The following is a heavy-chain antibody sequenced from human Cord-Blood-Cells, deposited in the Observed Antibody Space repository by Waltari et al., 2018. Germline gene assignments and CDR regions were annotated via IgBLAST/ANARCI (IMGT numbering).Heavy chain of an antibody. J-gene: IGHJ4*02. CDR3: ARDGIAAAGFDY. CDR2: ISYDGSNK. CDR1: GFTFSSYA. V-gene: IGHV3-30*04. D-gene: IGHD6-13*01. Sequence: QVQLVESGGGVVQPGRSLRLSCAAAGFTFSSYAIHWVRQAPGKGLEWVAVISYDGSNKYYADSVKGRFTISRDNSKNTLYLQMNSLRAEDTAVYYCARDGIAAAGFDYWGQGTLVTVSS.